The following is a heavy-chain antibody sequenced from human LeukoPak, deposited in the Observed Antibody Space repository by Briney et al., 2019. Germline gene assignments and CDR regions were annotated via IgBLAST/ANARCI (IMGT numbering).Heavy chain of an antibody. Sequence: PSETLSLTCTVSGGSISSYYWSWLRQPPGKGLEWIGYIYYSGSTNYNPSLKSRVTISVDTSKNQFSLKLSSVTAADTAVYYCARSAAYYDFWSGYRLNWFDPWGQGTLVTVSS. CDR2: IYYSGST. D-gene: IGHD3-3*01. CDR3: ARSAAYYDFWSGYRLNWFDP. J-gene: IGHJ5*02. CDR1: GGSISSYY. V-gene: IGHV4-59*01.